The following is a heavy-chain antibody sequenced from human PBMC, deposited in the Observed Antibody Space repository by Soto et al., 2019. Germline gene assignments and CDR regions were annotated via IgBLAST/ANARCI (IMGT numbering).Heavy chain of an antibody. J-gene: IGHJ4*02. CDR3: ARSETPMVTSVFDF. D-gene: IGHD5-18*01. Sequence: GASLKISCKGSGYNFANHWIGWVRQMPGRGLEWMGIIYPGDSDTKYSPSCQGQVTISADKYIRSAYLLWSSLKASDSAMYYFARSETPMVTSVFDFWGQGTLVTVSS. CDR1: GYNFANHW. V-gene: IGHV5-51*01. CDR2: IYPGDSDT.